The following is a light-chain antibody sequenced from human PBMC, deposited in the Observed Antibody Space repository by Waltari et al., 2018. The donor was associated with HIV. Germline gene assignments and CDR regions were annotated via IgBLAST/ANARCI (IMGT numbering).Light chain of an antibody. CDR3: SSRDSSNSPLL. V-gene: IGLV3-19*01. J-gene: IGLJ2*01. CDR1: SPRNKY. CDR2: SKN. Sequence: SSALTQDPTVSVALGQTVKITSQGDSPRNKYASWYQARPGQAPVLVIFSKNSRPSGIPDRFSGSTSGDTASLTIIGAQAEDEAAYFCSSRDSSNSPLLFGGGTKLTVL.